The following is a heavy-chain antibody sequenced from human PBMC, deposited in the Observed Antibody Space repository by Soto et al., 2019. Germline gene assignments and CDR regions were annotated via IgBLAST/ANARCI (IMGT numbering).Heavy chain of an antibody. CDR1: GFTFSSYG. D-gene: IGHD3-10*01. Sequence: GGSLRLSCAASGFTFSSYGMHWVRQAPGKGLEWVAVIWYDGSNKYYADSVKGRFTISRDNSKNTLYLQMNSLRAEDTAVYYCARDKIWFGELLNWFDPWGQGTLVTVSS. CDR2: IWYDGSNK. V-gene: IGHV3-33*01. J-gene: IGHJ5*02. CDR3: ARDKIWFGELLNWFDP.